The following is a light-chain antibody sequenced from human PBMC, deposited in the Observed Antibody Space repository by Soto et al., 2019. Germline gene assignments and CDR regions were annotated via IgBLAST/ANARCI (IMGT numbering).Light chain of an antibody. V-gene: IGKV3-20*01. CDR2: GAS. CDR1: QSVTSSY. J-gene: IGKJ3*01. Sequence: EIVLTQSPGTLSLSPGERATLTCRASQSVTSSYLAWYQQKPGQAPRLLMYGASSRVTGIPDRFSGSGSRTDFTLPLSRLEPEDFAVYYGQQYGRSPVTFGPGTKVDIK. CDR3: QQYGRSPVT.